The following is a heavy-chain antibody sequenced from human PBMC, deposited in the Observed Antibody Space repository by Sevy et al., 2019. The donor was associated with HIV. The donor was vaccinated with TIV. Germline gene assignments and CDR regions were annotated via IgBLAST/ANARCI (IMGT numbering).Heavy chain of an antibody. CDR2: VSYDGSNK. CDR1: GFTFSSYA. J-gene: IGHJ4*02. V-gene: IGHV3-30-3*01. CDR3: ARGRRYYYGSGSYSYYFDY. Sequence: GGSLRLSCAASGFTFSSYAMHWVRQAPGKGLEWVAVVSYDGSNKYYADSVKGRFTISRDNSKNTLYLQMNSLRAEDTAVYYCARGRRYYYGSGSYSYYFDYWGQGTLVTVSS. D-gene: IGHD3-10*01.